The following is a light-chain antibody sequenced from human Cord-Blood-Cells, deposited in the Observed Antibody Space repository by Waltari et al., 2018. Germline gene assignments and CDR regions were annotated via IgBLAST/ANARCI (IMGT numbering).Light chain of an antibody. CDR2: SAS. J-gene: IGKJ3*01. CDR1: QSISRY. V-gene: IGKV1-39*01. Sequence: DIQMTQSPSSLSASVGDRVTITCRASQSISRYLNCYQQKPGKAPTLLIYSASSLQSGVPSRFSGSRSGTDFTLTISSLQPEDFATYYCQQSYRTPFTFGPGTKVDIK. CDR3: QQSYRTPFT.